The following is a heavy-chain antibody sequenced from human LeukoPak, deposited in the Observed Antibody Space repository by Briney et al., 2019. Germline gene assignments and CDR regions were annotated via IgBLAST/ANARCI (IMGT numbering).Heavy chain of an antibody. J-gene: IGHJ5*02. D-gene: IGHD1/OR15-1a*01. CDR2: IYYSGST. Sequence: SETLSLTCTVSGGSISSGGYYWSWIRQHPGKGLEWIGYIYYSGSTYYNPSLKSRVTISVDTSKNQFSLKLSSVTAADTAVYYCARGKFNWHTENWFDPWGQGTLVTVSS. V-gene: IGHV4-31*03. CDR1: GGSISSGGYY. CDR3: ARGKFNWHTENWFDP.